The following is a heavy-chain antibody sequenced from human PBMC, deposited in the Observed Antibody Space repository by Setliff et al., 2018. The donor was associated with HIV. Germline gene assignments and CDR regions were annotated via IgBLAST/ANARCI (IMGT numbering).Heavy chain of an antibody. CDR2: IFSGGDST. CDR1: GFTFSSYA. CDR3: TPPLLRTNTVYGILEYWFDS. D-gene: IGHD2-8*01. J-gene: IGHJ5*01. V-gene: IGHV3-23*03. Sequence: GGSLRLSCAASGFTFSSYAMTWVRQAPGKGVEWVSVIFSGGDSTYYADAVKGRFTISRDNSTNTIYLQMNSLRAEDTAVYYCTPPLLRTNTVYGILEYWFDSWGRGTLVTVSS.